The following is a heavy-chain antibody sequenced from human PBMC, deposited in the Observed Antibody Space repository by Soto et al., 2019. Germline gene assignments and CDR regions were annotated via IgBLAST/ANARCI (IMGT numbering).Heavy chain of an antibody. Sequence: QVQLVESGGGVVQPGRSVRLSCAASGFTFSSFGMHWVRQAPGKGLEWVAIISYDGSNSYYGDSVKGRITISRDNSKNTVYLEMNSLRVEDTAVYYCAKGGVPAGMPGYYYMDVWGKGIAVNISS. CDR3: AKGGVPAGMPGYYYMDV. J-gene: IGHJ6*03. CDR2: ISYDGSNS. D-gene: IGHD2-2*01. CDR1: GFTFSSFG. V-gene: IGHV3-30*18.